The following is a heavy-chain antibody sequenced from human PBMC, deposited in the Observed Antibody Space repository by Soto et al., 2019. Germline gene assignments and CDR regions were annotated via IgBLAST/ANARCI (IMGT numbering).Heavy chain of an antibody. Sequence: PGEPTKMSRNGSGYIFNSYLIGVVRQMPGKGLEWMGRIDPSDSYTNYSPSFQGHVTISADKSISTAYLQWSSLKASDTAMYYCASTGYPDMDVWGEGTTVTV. D-gene: IGHD6-13*01. CDR1: GYIFNSYL. CDR2: IDPSDSYT. J-gene: IGHJ6*02. CDR3: ASTGYPDMDV. V-gene: IGHV5-10-1*01.